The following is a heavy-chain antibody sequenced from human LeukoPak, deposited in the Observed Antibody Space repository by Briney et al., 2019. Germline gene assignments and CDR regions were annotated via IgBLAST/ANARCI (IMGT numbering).Heavy chain of an antibody. J-gene: IGHJ5*02. CDR3: VRTYDENPLGWFDP. V-gene: IGHV3-64D*06. Sequence: GGSLRLSCSASGFTFSTYPMHWVRQAPGKGLEYVSAISSNGGRTYYADSVRGRFTISRDNSKNTLYLQMSSLRPDDTAVYYCVRTYDENPLGWFDPWGQGTLVTVSS. CDR2: ISSNGGRT. CDR1: GFTFSTYP. D-gene: IGHD5-12*01.